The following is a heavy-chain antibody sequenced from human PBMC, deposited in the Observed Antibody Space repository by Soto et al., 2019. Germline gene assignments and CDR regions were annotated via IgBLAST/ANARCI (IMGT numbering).Heavy chain of an antibody. CDR3: AKDTGDSSGYYYYHYHGMDV. CDR1: GFIFNNYA. J-gene: IGHJ6*02. D-gene: IGHD3-22*01. CDR2: ISWNSGNV. V-gene: IGHV3-9*01. Sequence: SLKISCAASGFIFNNYAMHWVRQAPGKGLEWVSGISWNSGNVGYADSVKGRFTISRDNAENSLYLQMNSLRPEDTALYYCAKDTGDSSGYYYYHYHGMDVWGQGTTVTVSS.